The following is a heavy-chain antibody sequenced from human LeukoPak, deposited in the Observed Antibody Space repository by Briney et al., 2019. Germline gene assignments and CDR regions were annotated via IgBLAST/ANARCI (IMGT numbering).Heavy chain of an antibody. Sequence: GGSLRLSCAASGFTFSNAWMSWVRQAPGKGLEWVGRIKSKTGGGTTDYAAPVKGRFTVSRDDSINTLYLQMSSLKTEDTAVYYCAAQGGSGDLRYWGQGTLVTVSS. V-gene: IGHV3-15*01. CDR2: IKSKTGGGTT. CDR3: AAQGGSGDLRY. D-gene: IGHD4-17*01. CDR1: GFTFSNAW. J-gene: IGHJ4*02.